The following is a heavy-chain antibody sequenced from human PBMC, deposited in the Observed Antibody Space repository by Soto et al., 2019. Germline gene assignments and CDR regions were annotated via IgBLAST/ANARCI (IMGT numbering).Heavy chain of an antibody. Sequence: QVQLQESGPGLVKPSETLSLTCSVSGGSVSSGYYCNWIRQSPEKGLEWIGHLYYTGSTNYNPSLKRRVALSVDTAKDEFCLDLTSVTAAATAVYYCSRVLIPVVRRYCDSWGQGIPVTGSS. CDR2: LYYTGST. D-gene: IGHD2-15*01. V-gene: IGHV4-61*01. J-gene: IGHJ4*03. CDR3: SRVLIPVVRRYCDS. CDR1: GGSVSSGYY.